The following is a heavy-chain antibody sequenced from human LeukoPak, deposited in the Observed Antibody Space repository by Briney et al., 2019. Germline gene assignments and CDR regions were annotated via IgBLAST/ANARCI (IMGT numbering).Heavy chain of an antibody. D-gene: IGHD6-19*01. J-gene: IGHJ3*02. CDR1: GFTFSNYG. CDR2: ISYDGSNK. Sequence: PGRSLRLSCAASGFTFSNYGIHWVRQAPGKGLEWVAVISYDGSNKYYADSVKGRFTISRDNSKNTLYLQMNSLRAEDTAVYFCAKERSAWYRGDAFDIWGQGTMLTVSS. V-gene: IGHV3-30*18. CDR3: AKERSAWYRGDAFDI.